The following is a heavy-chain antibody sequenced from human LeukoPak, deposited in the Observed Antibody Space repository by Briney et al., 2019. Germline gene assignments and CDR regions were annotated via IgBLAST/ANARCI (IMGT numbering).Heavy chain of an antibody. CDR1: GGSISSGSYY. CDR2: IYTSGST. Sequence: PSQTLSLTCTVSGGSISSGSYYWSWIRQPAGKGLEWIGRIYTSGSTNYNPSLKSRVTISVDTSKNQFSLKLSSVTAADTAVYYCAREGYSGYDFSGFYMDVWGKGTTVTISS. V-gene: IGHV4-61*02. J-gene: IGHJ6*03. CDR3: AREGYSGYDFSGFYMDV. D-gene: IGHD5-12*01.